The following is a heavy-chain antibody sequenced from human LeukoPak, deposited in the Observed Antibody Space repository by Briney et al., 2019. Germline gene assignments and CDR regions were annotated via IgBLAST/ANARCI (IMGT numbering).Heavy chain of an antibody. J-gene: IGHJ4*02. Sequence: GGSLRLSCAASGFTFSSYWMHWVRQTPGKGLEWVSSISSSSSYIYYADSVKGRFTISRDNAKNSLYLQMNSLRAEDTAVYYCARAANRYCSGGSCYGYWGQGTLVTVSS. CDR3: ARAANRYCSGGSCYGY. CDR1: GFTFSSYW. D-gene: IGHD2-15*01. CDR2: ISSSSSYI. V-gene: IGHV3-21*01.